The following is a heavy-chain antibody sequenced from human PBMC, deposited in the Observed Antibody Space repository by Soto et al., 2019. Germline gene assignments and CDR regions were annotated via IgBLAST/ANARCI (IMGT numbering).Heavy chain of an antibody. Sequence: GGSLRLSCAASGFTFRSYAMSWVRQAPGKGLEWVSSISGSGGRTYYADSVKGRFTISRDNSKNTLYLQMNSLRAEDTAVYYCAEGNDAFDIWGQGTMVTVSS. CDR1: GFTFRSYA. J-gene: IGHJ3*02. CDR3: AEGNDAFDI. V-gene: IGHV3-23*01. CDR2: ISGSGGRT.